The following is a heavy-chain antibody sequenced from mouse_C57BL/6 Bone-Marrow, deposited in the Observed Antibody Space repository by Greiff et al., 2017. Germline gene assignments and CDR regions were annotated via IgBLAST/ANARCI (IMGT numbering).Heavy chain of an antibody. D-gene: IGHD2-5*01. CDR2: IDPETGGT. V-gene: IGHV1-15*01. CDR3: TRRRYSNYGAWFAY. Sequence: QVQLQQSGAELVRPGASVTLSCKASGYTFTDYEMHWVKQTPVHGLEWIGAIDPETGGTAYNQKFEGKAILTADKSSSTAYMELRSLTSEDSAVYYCTRRRYSNYGAWFAYWGQGTLVTVSA. CDR1: GYTFTDYE. J-gene: IGHJ3*01.